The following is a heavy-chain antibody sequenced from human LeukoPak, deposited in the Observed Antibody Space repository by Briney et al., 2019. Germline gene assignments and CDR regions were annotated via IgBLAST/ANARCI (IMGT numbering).Heavy chain of an antibody. CDR1: GYIFTSYG. D-gene: IGHD5-18*01. J-gene: IGHJ5*02. CDR3: ARDYTVDTAMAHNWFDP. Sequence: GASVKVSCKASGYIFTSYGISWVRQAPGQGLEWMGWISAYNGNTNYAQKFQGRVTMTTDTSTSTVYMELRSLRSDDTAVYYCARDYTVDTAMAHNWFDPWGQGTLVTVSS. V-gene: IGHV1-18*01. CDR2: ISAYNGNT.